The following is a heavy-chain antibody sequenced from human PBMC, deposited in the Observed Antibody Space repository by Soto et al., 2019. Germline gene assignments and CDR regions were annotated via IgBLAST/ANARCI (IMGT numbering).Heavy chain of an antibody. D-gene: IGHD1-26*01. J-gene: IGHJ4*02. Sequence: QVQLVQSGAEVKKPGASVKVSCEASGGTFNTYTINWVRQAPGRGLEWVGQIVPMYDSVNYAENFQGRVTIPADTSTKTAYMELTSLRSEDTALYFCASWRSYSGSYGFDYWGQGTLVTVSS. CDR3: ASWRSYSGSYGFDY. CDR2: IVPMYDSV. CDR1: GGTFNTYT. V-gene: IGHV1-69*06.